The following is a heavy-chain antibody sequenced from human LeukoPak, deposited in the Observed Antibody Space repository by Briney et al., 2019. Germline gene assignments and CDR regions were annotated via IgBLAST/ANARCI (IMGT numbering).Heavy chain of an antibody. D-gene: IGHD6-6*01. V-gene: IGHV3-48*01. J-gene: IGHJ6*03. CDR3: ASEYSSSSPHCYYYYYMDV. Sequence: GGSLRLSCAASGFTFSSYSMNWVRQAPGKGLGWVSYISSSSSTIYYADSVKGRFTISRDNAKNSLYLQMNSLRAEDTAVYYCASEYSSSSPHCYYYYYMDVWGKGTTVTVSS. CDR2: ISSSSSTI. CDR1: GFTFSSYS.